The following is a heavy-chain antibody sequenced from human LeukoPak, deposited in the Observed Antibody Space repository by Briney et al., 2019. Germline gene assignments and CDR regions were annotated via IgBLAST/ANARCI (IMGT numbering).Heavy chain of an antibody. Sequence: PSETLSLTCTVSGGPISSSSYHWGWIRQPPGKGLEWIGSISYSGSTYYNPSLKSRVTISVDTSNNQFSLKLSSVTAADTAVYYCARQNEWGRPWYFDLWGRGTLVTVSS. CDR1: GGPISSSSYH. CDR3: ARQNEWGRPWYFDL. D-gene: IGHD7-27*01. V-gene: IGHV4-39*01. CDR2: ISYSGST. J-gene: IGHJ2*01.